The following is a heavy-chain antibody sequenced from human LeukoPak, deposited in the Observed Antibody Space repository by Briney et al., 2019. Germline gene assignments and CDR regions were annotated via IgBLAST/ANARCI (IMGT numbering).Heavy chain of an antibody. J-gene: IGHJ6*03. Sequence: VASVTVSCKASGYTFTGYYMHWVRQAPGQGLEWMGWINPNSGGTNYAQKFQGRVTMTRDTSISTAYTELSRLRSDDTAVYYCARGHSSSWYFENYYYYYYMDVWGKGTTVTISS. D-gene: IGHD6-13*01. V-gene: IGHV1-2*02. CDR1: GYTFTGYY. CDR3: ARGHSSSWYFENYYYYYYMDV. CDR2: INPNSGGT.